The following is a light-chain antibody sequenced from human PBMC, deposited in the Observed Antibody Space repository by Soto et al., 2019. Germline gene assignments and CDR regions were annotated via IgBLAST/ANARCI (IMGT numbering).Light chain of an antibody. V-gene: IGKV1-5*03. CDR1: QSISSW. Sequence: DIPMTQSPSTLSASVGDRVTITCRASQSISSWLAWYQQKPGKAPKVLIYKASSLEGGVPSRFSGSGSGTEFTLTISSLQPDDFATYYCQQYSSYSRTFGQGTKVEIK. J-gene: IGKJ1*01. CDR2: KAS. CDR3: QQYSSYSRT.